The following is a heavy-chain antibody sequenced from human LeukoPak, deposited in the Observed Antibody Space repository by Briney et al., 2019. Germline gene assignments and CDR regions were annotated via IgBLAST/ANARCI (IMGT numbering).Heavy chain of an antibody. D-gene: IGHD2-2*01. CDR1: GFSLRTTGVG. CDR2: IYWDDDK. CDR3: AHSQRSCSSAASPHWSDP. J-gene: IGHJ5*02. V-gene: IGHV2-5*02. Sequence: SGPTLVNPTQTRTLTCTFSGFSLRTTGVGVGWIRQPPGKALEWLALIYWDDDKRYSPSLKSRLTITKDTSKNQVVLTMTNMDPADTGTYYCAHSQRSCSSAASPHWSDPWGQGTLVTVSS.